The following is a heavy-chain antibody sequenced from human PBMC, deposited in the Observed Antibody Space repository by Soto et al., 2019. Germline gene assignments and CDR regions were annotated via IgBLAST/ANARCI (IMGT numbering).Heavy chain of an antibody. V-gene: IGHV2-5*02. CDR2: IYWDDSK. J-gene: IGHJ4*02. CDR1: GFSLSTRDVG. Sequence: QITLKESGPTLVKPTQTLTLTCTFSGFSLSTRDVGVGWIRQPPGKALEWLAVIYWDDSKHYSPSLKTSATITKDTSQNQVVLTVTNMDPVDTATYYCAQKGPHYFDYWGQGTLVTVSS. CDR3: AQKGPHYFDY.